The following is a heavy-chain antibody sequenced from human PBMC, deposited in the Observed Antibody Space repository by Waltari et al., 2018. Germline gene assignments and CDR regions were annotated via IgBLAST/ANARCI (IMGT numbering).Heavy chain of an antibody. V-gene: IGHV3-53*01. CDR3: ARDFNVVYPPGAFDI. CDR1: GFTVSSNY. Sequence: EVHLVESGGGLIQPGGSLRLSCAASGFTVSSNYMSWVRQAPGKGLEWVSSIYSDDRTYYADSVKGRFTISRDNSKNTLYLQMNSLRAEDTAVYYCARDFNVVYPPGAFDIWGQGTMVTVSS. CDR2: IYSDDRT. J-gene: IGHJ3*02. D-gene: IGHD2-21*01.